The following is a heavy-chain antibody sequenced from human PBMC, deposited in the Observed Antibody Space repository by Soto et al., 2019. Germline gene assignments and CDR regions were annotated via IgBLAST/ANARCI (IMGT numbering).Heavy chain of an antibody. Sequence: PGGSLRLSSAASGVNFISYAMHWVRQAPGKGLEYVSAISSNGGSTYYANSVKGRFTISRDNSKNTLYLQMGSLRAEDMAVYYCARDYYDSSGLRYNWFDPWGQGTLVTVSS. V-gene: IGHV3-64*01. CDR1: GVNFISYA. J-gene: IGHJ5*02. CDR3: ARDYYDSSGLRYNWFDP. CDR2: ISSNGGST. D-gene: IGHD3-22*01.